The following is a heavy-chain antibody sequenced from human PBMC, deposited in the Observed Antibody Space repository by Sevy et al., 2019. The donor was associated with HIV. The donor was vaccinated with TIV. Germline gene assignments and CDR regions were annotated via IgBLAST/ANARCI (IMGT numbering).Heavy chain of an antibody. CDR3: AREGCTKPHDY. CDR2: FSFGCGKI. V-gene: IGHV3-23*01. J-gene: IGHJ4*02. CDR1: GFTFSKYS. D-gene: IGHD2-8*01. Sequence: RGSLRLSRAASGFTFSKYSMSWIRQTPGKGLEWVSTFSFGCGKINYADSVKGRFTISRDDSRNTFYLQMNSLRAEDTAIYYCAREGCTKPHDYWGQGTVVTVSS.